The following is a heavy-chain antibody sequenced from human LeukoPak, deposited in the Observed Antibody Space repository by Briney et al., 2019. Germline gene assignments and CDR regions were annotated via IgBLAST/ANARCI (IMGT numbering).Heavy chain of an antibody. CDR1: GFTFSSYG. CDR2: ISYDGSNK. D-gene: IGHD2-15*01. CDR3: AKWYCSGGSCLYDY. Sequence: GGSLRLSCAASGFTFSSYGMHWVRQAPGKGLEWLAVISYDGSNKYYADSVKGRFTISRDNSKNTLYLQMNSLRAEDTAVYYCAKWYCSGGSCLYDYWGQGTLVTVSS. J-gene: IGHJ4*02. V-gene: IGHV3-30*18.